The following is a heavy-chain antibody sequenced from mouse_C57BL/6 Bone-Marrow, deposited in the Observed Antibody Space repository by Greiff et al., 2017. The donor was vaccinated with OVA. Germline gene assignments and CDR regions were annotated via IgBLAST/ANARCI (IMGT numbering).Heavy chain of an antibody. CDR2: INPSSGYT. CDR1: GYTFTSYT. Sequence: QVQLKESGAELARPGASVKMSCKASGYTFTSYTMHWVKQRSGQGLEWIGYINPSSGYTKYNQKFKDKATLTADKSSSTAYMQLSSLTSEDSAVYYCARSPYYYGSSSYYYAMDYWGQGTSVTVSS. V-gene: IGHV1-4*01. CDR3: ARSPYYYGSSSYYYAMDY. J-gene: IGHJ4*01. D-gene: IGHD1-1*01.